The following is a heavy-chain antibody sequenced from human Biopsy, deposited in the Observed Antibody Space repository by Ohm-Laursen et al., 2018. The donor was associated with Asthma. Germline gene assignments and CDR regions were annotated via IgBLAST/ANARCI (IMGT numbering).Heavy chain of an antibody. CDR3: AKITTDRQKANNWFDP. Sequence: SLRLSCAASGFALNNSSMTWVRQAPGKGLEWVSSISASGVRTFYADSVKGRFTASRDSSRNTLYLQLSTLRVEDTAVYFCAKITTDRQKANNWFDPWGQGTLVTVSS. V-gene: IGHV3-23*01. J-gene: IGHJ5*02. D-gene: IGHD3-22*01. CDR2: ISASGVRT. CDR1: GFALNNSS.